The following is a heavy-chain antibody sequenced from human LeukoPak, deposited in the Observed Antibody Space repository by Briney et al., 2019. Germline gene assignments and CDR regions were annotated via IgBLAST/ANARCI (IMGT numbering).Heavy chain of an antibody. CDR3: ARDSEWGLLRSDY. Sequence: PGGSLRLSCAASGFTFSRYWMTCVRPAPGKGLEWVANIKQDGTEKYYVDSVKGRFTISRDKAKNSLYLQMNSLRAEDTAVYYCARDSEWGLLRSDYWGQGTLVTVSS. CDR2: IKQDGTEK. D-gene: IGHD1-26*01. J-gene: IGHJ4*02. CDR1: GFTFSRYW. V-gene: IGHV3-7*05.